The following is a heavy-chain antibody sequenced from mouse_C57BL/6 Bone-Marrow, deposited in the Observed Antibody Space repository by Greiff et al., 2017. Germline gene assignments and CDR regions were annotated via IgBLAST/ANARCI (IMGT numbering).Heavy chain of an antibody. J-gene: IGHJ1*03. Sequence: EVQLQESGPGLVKPSQSLSLTCSVTGYSITSGYYWNWIRQFPGNKLEWMGYISYDGSNNSNPSLKNRISITRDTSKNQFFLKLNSVTTEDTATYYCAREWGNWGYFDVWGTGTTVTVSS. CDR1: GYSITSGYY. CDR3: AREWGNWGYFDV. CDR2: ISYDGSN. D-gene: IGHD4-1*01. V-gene: IGHV3-6*01.